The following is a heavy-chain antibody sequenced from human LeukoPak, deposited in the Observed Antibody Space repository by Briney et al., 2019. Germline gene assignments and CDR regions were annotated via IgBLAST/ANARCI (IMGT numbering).Heavy chain of an antibody. Sequence: GGSLRLSCAASGFPFSRHWMSWVRQAPGKGLQWVANIKEDGSENYYVDSVKGRFTISRDHAKNSLYLQMNSLRAEDTAVYYCAAGSSSSWEGHWGQGTLVTVSS. D-gene: IGHD6-6*01. CDR3: AAGSSSSWEGH. V-gene: IGHV3-7*01. J-gene: IGHJ4*02. CDR2: IKEDGSEN. CDR1: GFPFSRHW.